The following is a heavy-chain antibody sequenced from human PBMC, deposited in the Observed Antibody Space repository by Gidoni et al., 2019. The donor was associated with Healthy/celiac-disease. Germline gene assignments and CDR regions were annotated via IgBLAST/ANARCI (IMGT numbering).Heavy chain of an antibody. D-gene: IGHD5-12*01. V-gene: IGHV4-39*01. Sequence: QLQLPESVPGLVKPSETLSLTCPVSAGSISRSSSYWGWLRQPQGKGLEWIGSIYYSGSNYYNQSLKSRVTISVDTSKNQFSLKLSSGTAADTAVYYCARHGSGYDYLVENFDYWGQGTLVTVSS. J-gene: IGHJ4*02. CDR1: AGSISRSSSY. CDR3: ARHGSGYDYLVENFDY. CDR2: IYYSGSN.